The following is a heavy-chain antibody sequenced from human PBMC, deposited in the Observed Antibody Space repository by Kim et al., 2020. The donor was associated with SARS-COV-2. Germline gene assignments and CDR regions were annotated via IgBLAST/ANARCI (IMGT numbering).Heavy chain of an antibody. CDR1: GFTFSSYA. J-gene: IGHJ4*02. CDR3: AELGISFDY. V-gene: IGHV3-30*04. D-gene: IGHD7-27*01. CDR2: ISYDGSNK. Sequence: GGSLRLSCAASGFTFSSYAMHWVRQAPGKGLEWVAVISYDGSNKYYADSVKGRFTISRDNSKNTLYLQMNSLRAEDTAVYYCAELGISFDYWGQGTLVTVSS.